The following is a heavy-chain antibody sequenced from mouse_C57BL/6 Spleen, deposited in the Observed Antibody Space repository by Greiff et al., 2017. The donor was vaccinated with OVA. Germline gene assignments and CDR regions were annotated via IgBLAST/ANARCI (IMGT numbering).Heavy chain of an antibody. CDR3: ARPDWGYAMDY. CDR2: IDPSDSYT. CDR1: GYTFTSYW. Sequence: QQSCKASGYTFTSYWMQWVKQRPGQGLEWIGEIDPSDSYTNYNQKFKGKATLTVDTSSSTAYMQLSSLTSEDSAVYYCARPDWGYAMDYWGQGTSVTVSS. V-gene: IGHV1-50*01. J-gene: IGHJ4*01.